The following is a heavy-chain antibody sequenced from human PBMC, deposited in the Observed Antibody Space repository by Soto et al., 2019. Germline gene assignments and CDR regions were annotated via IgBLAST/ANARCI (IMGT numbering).Heavy chain of an antibody. J-gene: IGHJ6*02. V-gene: IGHV4-38-2*01. CDR1: GYSIRSGYF. CDR2: MYHSGIT. Sequence: PSETLSLTCAVSGYSIRSGYFWGWIRQPPGKGLEWIGSMYHSGITYYSLSLKSRVTISVDTSKNQLSLKLSSATAAGTAVYYCARSMYSTSAQLYYGMDVWGQGTTVTVSS. D-gene: IGHD6-6*01. CDR3: ARSMYSTSAQLYYGMDV.